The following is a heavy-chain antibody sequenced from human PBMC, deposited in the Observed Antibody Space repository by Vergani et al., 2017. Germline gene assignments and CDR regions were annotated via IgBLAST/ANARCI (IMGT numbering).Heavy chain of an antibody. CDR1: GFTFSSYG. D-gene: IGHD2-2*02. J-gene: IGHJ4*02. CDR2: ISYDGSNK. Sequence: QVQLVESGGGVVQPGRSLRLSCAASGFTFSSYGMHWVRQAPGKGLEWVAVISYDGSNKYYADSVKGRFTISRDNSKNTLYLQMNSLRAEDTAVYYCAKVEGYWSSTSCYTPPDYWGQGSLVTV. V-gene: IGHV3-30*18. CDR3: AKVEGYWSSTSCYTPPDY.